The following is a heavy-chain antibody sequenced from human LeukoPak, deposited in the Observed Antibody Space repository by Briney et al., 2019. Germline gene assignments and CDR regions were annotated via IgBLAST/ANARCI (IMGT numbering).Heavy chain of an antibody. CDR3: AAKGGDYYFQTFEY. D-gene: IGHD2/OR15-2a*01. Sequence: PGGSLRLSCAASGFTFSSYSMNWVRQAPGKGLEWVSYISSSSSTIYYADSVKGRFTISRDNSRNRLYLQMNSLRAEDTAIYYCAAKGGDYYFQTFEYWGQGTLVTVSS. V-gene: IGHV3-48*01. CDR2: ISSSSSTI. J-gene: IGHJ4*02. CDR1: GFTFSSYS.